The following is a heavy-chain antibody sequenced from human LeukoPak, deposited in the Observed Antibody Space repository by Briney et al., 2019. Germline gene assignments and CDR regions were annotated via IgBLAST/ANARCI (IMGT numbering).Heavy chain of an antibody. V-gene: IGHV3-23*01. CDR1: GFTFSSYW. D-gene: IGHD3-3*01. J-gene: IGHJ4*02. CDR2: ISGSGGST. CDR3: AKMNHYEIWSGYSLIFDY. Sequence: SGGSLRLSCAASGFTFSSYWMSWVRQAPGKGLEWVSCISGSGGSTYYADSVKGRFTISRDNSKNTLYLEMNSLRAEDTAVYYCAKMNHYEIWSGYSLIFDYWGQGTLVTVSS.